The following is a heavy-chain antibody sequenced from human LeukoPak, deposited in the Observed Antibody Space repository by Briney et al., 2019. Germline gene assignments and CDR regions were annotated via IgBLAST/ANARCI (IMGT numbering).Heavy chain of an antibody. J-gene: IGHJ6*03. CDR1: GFTFSNYN. D-gene: IGHD1-26*01. CDR2: ITRSGTYI. Sequence: GGSLRLSCAASGFTFSNYNMNWVRQAPGKAMEWVSSITRSGTYIFYADSVKGRFTISRDNAKNSLYLQMDSLGPEDTAVYYCARDPYSGNYGDDYYYYMDVWGKGTTVTISS. V-gene: IGHV3-21*01. CDR3: ARDPYSGNYGDDYYYYMDV.